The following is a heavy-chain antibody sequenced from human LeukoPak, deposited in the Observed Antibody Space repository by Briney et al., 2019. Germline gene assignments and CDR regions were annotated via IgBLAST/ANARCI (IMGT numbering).Heavy chain of an antibody. Sequence: ASVKVSCKASGYTFTGYYMHWVRQAPGQGLEWMGWINPNSGGTNYAQKFQGRVTMTRDTAISTAYMELSRLRSDDTAVYYCARVGYCSSTSCYEGFDYWGQGTLVTVSS. CDR2: INPNSGGT. V-gene: IGHV1-2*02. CDR1: GYTFTGYY. J-gene: IGHJ4*02. D-gene: IGHD2-2*03. CDR3: ARVGYCSSTSCYEGFDY.